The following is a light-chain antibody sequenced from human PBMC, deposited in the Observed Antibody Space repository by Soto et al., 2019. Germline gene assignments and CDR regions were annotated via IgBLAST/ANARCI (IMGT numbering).Light chain of an antibody. J-gene: IGKJ1*01. CDR2: AAS. CDR1: QNINTY. CDR3: QLSHSTPLM. V-gene: IGKV1-39*01. Sequence: DIQLTQSPSSLSASVGDRSTITCRASQNINTYLNWYQQKPGKAPKLLIYAASALRSGVPSRFSGSGSGTDFTLTISSLQPEDCATYYCQLSHSTPLMFGQGTKVDIK.